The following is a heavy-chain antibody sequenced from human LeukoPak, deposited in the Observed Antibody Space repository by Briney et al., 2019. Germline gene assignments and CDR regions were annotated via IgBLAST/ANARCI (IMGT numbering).Heavy chain of an antibody. J-gene: IGHJ6*02. Sequence: GGSLRLSCAASGFTFNNYAMSWVRQAPGKGLEWVSGISGSGGSAYYADSVKGRFTISRDNSKNTLNLQMNSLRAEDTAVYYCAEVATDPGWYTPHYYYVMDVWGQGTTVTVSS. CDR3: AEVATDPGWYTPHYYYVMDV. V-gene: IGHV3-23*01. D-gene: IGHD6-19*01. CDR1: GFTFNNYA. CDR2: ISGSGGSA.